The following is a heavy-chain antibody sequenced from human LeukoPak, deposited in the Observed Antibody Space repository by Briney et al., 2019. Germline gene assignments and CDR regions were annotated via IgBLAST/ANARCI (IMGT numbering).Heavy chain of an antibody. CDR1: GYTFTGYY. D-gene: IGHD1-26*01. Sequence: ASVKVSCKASGYTFTGYYMHWVRQAPGQGLEWMGWINPNSGDTNYAQKFQGRVTMTRDTSISTAYMELSRLRSDDTAVYYCARSGSYPSHYYYMDVWGKGTTVTVSS. CDR3: ARSGSYPSHYYYMDV. V-gene: IGHV1-2*02. CDR2: INPNSGDT. J-gene: IGHJ6*03.